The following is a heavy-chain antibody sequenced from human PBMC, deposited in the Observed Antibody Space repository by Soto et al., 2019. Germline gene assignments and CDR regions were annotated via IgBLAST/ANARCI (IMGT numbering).Heavy chain of an antibody. V-gene: IGHV3-7*01. CDR2: IMKDGGVK. J-gene: IGHJ4*02. D-gene: IGHD2-21*02. CDR3: ARDSDYYKADY. CDR1: GFTFSGYW. Sequence: EVQLVESGGGLVQPAGSLRLSCAASGFTFSGYWMGWVRQAPGKGLEWVATIMKDGGVKKYVDSVKGRFTIARDNAKNSLLLQMNSLRAEDTAVYYCARDSDYYKADYWGQGTLVTVSS.